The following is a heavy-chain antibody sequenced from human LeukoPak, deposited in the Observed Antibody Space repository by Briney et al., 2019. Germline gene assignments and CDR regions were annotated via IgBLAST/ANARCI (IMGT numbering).Heavy chain of an antibody. CDR1: GGTFSSYA. D-gene: IGHD3-22*01. J-gene: IGHJ4*02. V-gene: IGHV1-69*13. CDR2: IIPIFGTA. CDR3: ARDLVVPFDY. Sequence: EASVKVSCKASGGTFSSYAISWVRQAPGQGLEWMGGIIPIFGTANYAQKFQGRVTITADESTSTAYMELSSLRSEDTAVYYCARDLVVPFDYWGQGTLVTVSS.